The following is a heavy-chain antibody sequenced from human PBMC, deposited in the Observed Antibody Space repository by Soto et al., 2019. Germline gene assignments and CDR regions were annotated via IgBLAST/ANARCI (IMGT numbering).Heavy chain of an antibody. D-gene: IGHD1-26*01. J-gene: IGHJ4*02. CDR3: AREDILGTRSFDY. CDR1: GFIFSKYS. CDR2: ISSNSVTI. V-gene: IGHV3-48*02. Sequence: VGSLRLSCGASGFIFSKYSMNWVRQAPGKGLEWLSYISSNSVTIYYADSVRGRFTIFRDNAKNSLYLQMNSLRDEDTAVYYCAREDILGTRSFDYWGQGALVTVSS.